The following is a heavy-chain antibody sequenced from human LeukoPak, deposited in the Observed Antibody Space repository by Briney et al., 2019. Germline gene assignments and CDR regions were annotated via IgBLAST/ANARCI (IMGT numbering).Heavy chain of an antibody. Sequence: PSETLSLTCTVSGDSIGTYYWRWVRQPAGKGLEWIGRFYSSGGTKYNPSLKSRVSMSVDTSKNQFSLRLTSVTAADTAVYYCARANSSGICSFNYWGQGTLVTVSS. CDR3: ARANSSGICSFNY. J-gene: IGHJ4*02. D-gene: IGHD3-10*01. CDR2: FYSSGGT. V-gene: IGHV4-4*07. CDR1: GDSIGTYY.